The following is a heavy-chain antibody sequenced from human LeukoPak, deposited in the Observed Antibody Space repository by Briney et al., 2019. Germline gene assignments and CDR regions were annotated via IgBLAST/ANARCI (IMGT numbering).Heavy chain of an antibody. V-gene: IGHV4-34*01. CDR2: INHSGST. Sequence: SETLSLTCAVYGGSFSGYYWSWIRQPPGKGLEWIGEINHSGSTNYNPSLKSRVTISVDTSKNQFSLKLSSVTAADTAVYYCARVYYGSNNWFDPWGQGTLVTVSS. CDR3: ARVYYGSNNWFDP. CDR1: GGSFSGYY. D-gene: IGHD3-10*01. J-gene: IGHJ5*02.